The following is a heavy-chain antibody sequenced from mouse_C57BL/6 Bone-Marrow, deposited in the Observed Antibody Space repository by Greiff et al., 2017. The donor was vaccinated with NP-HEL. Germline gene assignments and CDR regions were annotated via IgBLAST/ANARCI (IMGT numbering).Heavy chain of an antibody. CDR1: GFNIKDYY. Sequence: EVKLMESGAELVRPGASVKLSCTASGFNIKDYYMHWVKQRPEQGLEWIGWIDPENGDTEYASKFQGKATITADTSSNTAFLQLSRLTSEDTAVYYCSTSSGKAMDYWGQGTSVTVSS. CDR3: STSSGKAMDY. D-gene: IGHD4-1*01. CDR2: IDPENGDT. J-gene: IGHJ4*01. V-gene: IGHV14-4*01.